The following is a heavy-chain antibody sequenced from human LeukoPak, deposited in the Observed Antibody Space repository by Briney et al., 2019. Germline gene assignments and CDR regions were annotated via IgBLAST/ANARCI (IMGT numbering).Heavy chain of an antibody. V-gene: IGHV1-18*01. CDR1: GYTFTNYG. J-gene: IGHJ5*02. D-gene: IGHD2-15*01. Sequence: ASVKVSCKASGYTFTNYGISWVRHAPGQGLEWMGWLSTNSDDANYAQKFQDRVTMTADTPTTTAYMELRSLRSDDTAVYYCVRDWYCSGGSCHNCFDPWGQGTPVTVSS. CDR2: LSTNSDDA. CDR3: VRDWYCSGGSCHNCFDP.